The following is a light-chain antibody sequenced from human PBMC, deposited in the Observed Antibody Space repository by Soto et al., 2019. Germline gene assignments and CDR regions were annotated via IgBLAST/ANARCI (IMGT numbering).Light chain of an antibody. CDR3: QQSYSSPGT. J-gene: IGKJ1*01. V-gene: IGKV1-39*01. CDR1: QTIDKY. CDR2: GAS. Sequence: IQMTQSPSSLSASVGDRVTITCRASQTIDKYLNWYQHIPGRAPKLLIYGASSLQSWVPTRFSCSGGWTYFTLTISSLKHEDFATYYCQQSYSSPGTFGRGTRVE.